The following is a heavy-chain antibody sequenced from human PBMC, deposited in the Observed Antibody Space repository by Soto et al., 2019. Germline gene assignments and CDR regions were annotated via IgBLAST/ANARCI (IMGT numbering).Heavy chain of an antibody. CDR2: ISSSSSTI. Sequence: GGSLRLSCAASGFTFSSYSMNWVRQAPGKGLEWVSYISSSSSTIYYADSVKGRFTISRDNAKNSLYLQMNSLRDEDTAVYYCARERIMMTFGGAPLGYPEPYGMDVWGQGTTVTVSS. V-gene: IGHV3-48*02. CDR3: ARERIMMTFGGAPLGYPEPYGMDV. CDR1: GFTFSSYS. D-gene: IGHD3-16*01. J-gene: IGHJ6*02.